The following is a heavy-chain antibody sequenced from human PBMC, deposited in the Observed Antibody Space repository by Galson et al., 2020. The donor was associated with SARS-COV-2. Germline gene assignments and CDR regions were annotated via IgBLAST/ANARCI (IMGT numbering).Heavy chain of an antibody. CDR3: AREPVSNSGLLCPGYLDY. D-gene: IGHD2-2*01. CDR2: ISRRRTSI. Sequence: GGPLRLSCVPYGFTFSSHSITWVRQAPGKGLEWFPSISRRRTSIPYADSVKGRFTIYRHNAENSVYLQMNTLRAEDTAVYFCAREPVSNSGLLCPGYLDYWGQGTRVTVSS. CDR1: GFTFSSHS. J-gene: IGHJ4*02. V-gene: IGHV3-21*01.